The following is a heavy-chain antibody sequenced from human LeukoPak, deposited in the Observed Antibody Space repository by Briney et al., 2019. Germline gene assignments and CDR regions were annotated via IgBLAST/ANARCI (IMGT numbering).Heavy chain of an antibody. V-gene: IGHV4-31*03. D-gene: IGHD3-22*01. CDR1: GGSISSGGYY. CDR2: IYYSGST. Sequence: PSETLSLTCTVSGGSISSGGYYWSWIRQHPGKGLEWIGYIYYSGSTYYNPSLKSRVTISVDTSKNQFSLKLSSVTAADTAVYYCARVTPRDYYDSHRSLTQGAFDIWGQGTMVTVSS. CDR3: ARVTPRDYYDSHRSLTQGAFDI. J-gene: IGHJ3*02.